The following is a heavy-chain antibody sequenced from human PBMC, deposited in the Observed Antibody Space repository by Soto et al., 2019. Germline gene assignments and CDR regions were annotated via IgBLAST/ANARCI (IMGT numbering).Heavy chain of an antibody. CDR1: GFTVSSNY. J-gene: IGHJ6*02. CDR3: ARDSLSPYYDFWSGRNPRYYGMDV. Sequence: GGSLRLSCAASGFTVSSNYMSWVRQAPGKGLEWVSVIYSGGSTYYADSVKGRFTISRDNSKNTLYLQMNCLRAEDTAVYYCARDSLSPYYDFWSGRNPRYYGMDVWGQGTTVTVSS. D-gene: IGHD3-3*01. CDR2: IYSGGST. V-gene: IGHV3-66*01.